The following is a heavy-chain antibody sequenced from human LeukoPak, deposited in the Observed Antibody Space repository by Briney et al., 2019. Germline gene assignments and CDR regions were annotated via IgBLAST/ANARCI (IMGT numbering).Heavy chain of an antibody. CDR3: ASYDFWSGYHFDY. CDR1: GGSISSYY. V-gene: IGHV4-59*01. D-gene: IGHD3-3*01. J-gene: IGHJ4*02. CDR2: IYYSGST. Sequence: PSETLSLTCTVSGGSISSYYWSWIQQPAGKGLEWIGYIYYSGSTNYNPSLKSRVTISVDTSKNQFSLKLSSVTAADTAVYYCASYDFWSGYHFDYWGQGTLVTVSS.